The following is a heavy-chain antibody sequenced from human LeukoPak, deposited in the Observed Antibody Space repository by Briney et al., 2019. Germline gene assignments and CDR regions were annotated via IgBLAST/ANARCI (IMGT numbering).Heavy chain of an antibody. CDR3: AREEDYYDSSGPLAFDI. J-gene: IGHJ3*02. Sequence: SVKVSCKASGGTFSSYAISWVRQAPGQGLEWMGRIIPILGIANYAQKFQGRVTITADKSTSTAYMELSSLRSEDTAVYYCAREEDYYDSSGPLAFDIWGQGTMVTVSS. D-gene: IGHD3-22*01. CDR1: GGTFSSYA. V-gene: IGHV1-69*04. CDR2: IIPILGIA.